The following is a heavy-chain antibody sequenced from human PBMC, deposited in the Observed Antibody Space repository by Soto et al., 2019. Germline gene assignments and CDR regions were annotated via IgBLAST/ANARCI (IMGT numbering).Heavy chain of an antibody. J-gene: IGHJ6*02. Sequence: GGSLRLSCAASGFTFSSYGMHWVRQAPGKGLEWVAVISYDGSNKYYADSVKGRFTISRDNSKNTLYLQMNSLRAEDTAVYYCAKDPGKYDFWSGWVVAYYYYGMDVWGQGTTVTVSS. CDR3: AKDPGKYDFWSGWVVAYYYYGMDV. V-gene: IGHV3-30*18. D-gene: IGHD3-3*01. CDR2: ISYDGSNK. CDR1: GFTFSSYG.